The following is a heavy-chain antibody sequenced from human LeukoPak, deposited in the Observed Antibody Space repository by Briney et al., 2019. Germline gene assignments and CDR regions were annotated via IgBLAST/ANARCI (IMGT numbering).Heavy chain of an antibody. D-gene: IGHD3-10*01. J-gene: IGHJ4*02. CDR1: GYTFTSYG. CDR3: ATETPPSGTYSVHFDS. CDR2: FDFEDGET. Sequence: ASVNVSCKASGYTFTSYGISWVRQAPGKGLEWMGGFDFEDGETLYAQKFRGRLTVTEDTSTDTSYMELSSLAYDDTAVYYCATETPPSGTYSVHFDSWGQGTLVTVSS. V-gene: IGHV1-24*01.